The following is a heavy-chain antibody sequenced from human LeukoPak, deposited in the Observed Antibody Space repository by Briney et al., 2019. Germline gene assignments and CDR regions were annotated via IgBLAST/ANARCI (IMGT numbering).Heavy chain of an antibody. J-gene: IGHJ4*02. Sequence: SETLSLTCALSTVSGSSGNRWSWVRQPPGKGLEWIGEVHKTGKTNYNPSLKTRVTISIDASKNQLSLELTSVTAADAAGYYCARELLGAPTPGAYWGQGTRVTVSS. CDR2: VHKTGKT. CDR3: ARELLGAPTPGAY. CDR1: TVSGSSGNR. D-gene: IGHD7-27*01. V-gene: IGHV4-4*02.